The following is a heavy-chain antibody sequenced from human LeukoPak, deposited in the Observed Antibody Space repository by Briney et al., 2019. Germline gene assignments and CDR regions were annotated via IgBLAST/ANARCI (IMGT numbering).Heavy chain of an antibody. V-gene: IGHV3-21*01. D-gene: IGHD6-13*01. CDR2: ITSTSNYI. CDR3: ARAREMGTSWPTDY. CDR1: GFIFSSYS. J-gene: IGHJ4*02. Sequence: PGGSLRLSCVGSGFIFSSYSVNWVRQAPGGGLEWVSSITSTSNYIHYADSVKGRFTISRDNAKNSLYLQMNSLRVEDTAVYYCARAREMGTSWPTDYWGQGTLVTVSS.